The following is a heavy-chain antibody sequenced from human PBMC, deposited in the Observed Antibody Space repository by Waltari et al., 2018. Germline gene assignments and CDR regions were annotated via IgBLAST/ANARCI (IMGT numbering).Heavy chain of an antibody. CDR1: GGSISSYS. V-gene: IGHV4-4*07. D-gene: IGHD3-9*01. CDR2: IYTSGST. Sequence: QLPLQESGPGLVKPSETLSLTCTVYGGSISSYSWRWTRPPAGQGLEWIGRIYTSGSTNYNPSLKSRVTMSVDTSKNQFSLKLSSVTAADTAVYYCARESTANYRGYWFDPWGQGTLVTVSS. CDR3: ARESTANYRGYWFDP. J-gene: IGHJ5*02.